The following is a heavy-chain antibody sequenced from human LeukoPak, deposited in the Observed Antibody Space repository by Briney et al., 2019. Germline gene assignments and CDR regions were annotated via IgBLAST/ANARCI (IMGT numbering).Heavy chain of an antibody. CDR1: GFTFSYYA. J-gene: IGHJ4*02. V-gene: IGHV3-30-3*01. D-gene: IGHD1-26*01. CDR3: AREVGATMFAAGGFDY. CDR2: ISYDGSER. Sequence: GRPLRLSCAASGFTFSYYAMYWVRQAPGKGLEWVALISYDGSERYYADSVKGRFTISRDNSKNTLYLQMNSLRAEDTAVYYCAREVGATMFAAGGFDYWGQGTLVTVSS.